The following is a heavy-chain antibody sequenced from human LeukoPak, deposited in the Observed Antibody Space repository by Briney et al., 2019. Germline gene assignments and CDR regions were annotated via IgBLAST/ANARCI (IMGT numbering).Heavy chain of an antibody. D-gene: IGHD2-2*01. CDR2: IYYSGST. Sequence: PSETLSLTCTVSGGSISSYYWSWIRQPPGKGLEWIGYIYYSGSTNYNPSLKSRVTIPVDTSKNQFSLKLSSVTAADTAVYYCAREENAVSDYWGQGTLVTVSS. CDR1: GGSISSYY. J-gene: IGHJ4*02. V-gene: IGHV4-59*01. CDR3: AREENAVSDY.